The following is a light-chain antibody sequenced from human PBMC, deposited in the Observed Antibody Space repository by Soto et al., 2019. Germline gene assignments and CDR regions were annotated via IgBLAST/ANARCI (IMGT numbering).Light chain of an antibody. Sequence: QSVLTQPPSASGTPGQRVTISCSGSNSNIGSNTVNWYQQLPGTAPKLLIHTNNQRPSGVPDRFSGSKSATSASLAISGVQSEDEAVYYCAAWDDSLRGPVFGGGTKLTVL. J-gene: IGLJ2*01. V-gene: IGLV1-44*01. CDR1: NSNIGSNT. CDR3: AAWDDSLRGPV. CDR2: TNN.